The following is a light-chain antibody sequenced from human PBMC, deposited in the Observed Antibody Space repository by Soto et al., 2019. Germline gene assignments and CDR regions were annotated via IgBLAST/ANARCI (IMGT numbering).Light chain of an antibody. CDR1: QSLLHNNGYNS. CDR3: MQALETPIT. CDR2: LGS. J-gene: IGKJ5*01. Sequence: IVITQNQLSLPVTPGEPASSACRSSQSLLHNNGYNSLNWYLQKPGQSPQLLIYLGSDRSSGVPDRFSGSGSGADFTLKISSVEAEDVGIYYCMQALETPITFGQVTRLEI. V-gene: IGKV2-28*01.